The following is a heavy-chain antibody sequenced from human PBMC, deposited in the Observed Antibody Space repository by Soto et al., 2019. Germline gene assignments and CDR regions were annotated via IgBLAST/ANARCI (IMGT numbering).Heavy chain of an antibody. Sequence: GGSLRLSCAASGFTFSSYAMSWVRQAPGKGLEWVSAISGSGGSTYYADSVKGRFTISRDNSKNTLYLQMNSLRAEDTAVYYCAKDSTGIFTIPNWFDPWGQGTLVTVYS. CDR1: GFTFSSYA. CDR2: ISGSGGST. D-gene: IGHD3-9*01. J-gene: IGHJ5*02. V-gene: IGHV3-23*01. CDR3: AKDSTGIFTIPNWFDP.